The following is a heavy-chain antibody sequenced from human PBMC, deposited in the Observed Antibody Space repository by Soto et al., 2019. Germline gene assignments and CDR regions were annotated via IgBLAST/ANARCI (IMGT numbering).Heavy chain of an antibody. CDR1: GYTFTDYD. J-gene: IGHJ5*02. CDR2: FSVDNGNT. Sequence: QGQLVQSGAEVKKPGASVKVSCKASGYTFTDYDISWVRQAPGQGLEWMGWFSVDNGNTKYVESLQGRVTMTTDTSTSTAYMEVRSLRSDDTAVYYCARTSVSNYNWFDPWGQGTLVAVSS. CDR3: ARTSVSNYNWFDP. V-gene: IGHV1-18*01. D-gene: IGHD4-4*01.